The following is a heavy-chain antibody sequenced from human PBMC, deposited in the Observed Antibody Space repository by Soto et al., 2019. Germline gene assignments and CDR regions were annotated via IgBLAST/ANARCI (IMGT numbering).Heavy chain of an antibody. Sequence: SETLSLTCGVSGDSIISRGYSWSWIRQPPGKGLEWIGYISHSGTTYHNPSLKSRLTISMDRSTNQFSLKLKSVSAADTAVYYCARAPHRIVVVTAIPSYFDYWGQGVLVTVSS. D-gene: IGHD2-21*02. J-gene: IGHJ4*02. CDR1: GDSIISRGYS. V-gene: IGHV4-30-2*01. CDR3: ARAPHRIVVVTAIPSYFDY. CDR2: ISHSGTT.